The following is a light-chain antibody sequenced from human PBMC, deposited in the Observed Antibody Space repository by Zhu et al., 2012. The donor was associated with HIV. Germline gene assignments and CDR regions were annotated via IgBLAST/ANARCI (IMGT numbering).Light chain of an antibody. CDR3: QHLTLYPT. J-gene: IGKJ4*01. Sequence: DIQLTQSPSFLSASVGDRVTITCRASQGISNHVAWYHQKPGKAPKLLIYAASILQSGVPSRFSGSGSGTEFTLTISSLQPEDFATYYCQHLTLYPTFGGGSKVE. CDR2: AAS. CDR1: QGISNH. V-gene: IGKV1-9*01.